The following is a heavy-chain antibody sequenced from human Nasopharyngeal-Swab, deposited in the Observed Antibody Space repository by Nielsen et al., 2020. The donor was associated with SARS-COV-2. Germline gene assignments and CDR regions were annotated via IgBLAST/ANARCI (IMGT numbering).Heavy chain of an antibody. Sequence: LSLTCAASGLTFSNAWMSWVRQAPGKGLEWVGRIKSKIDGGTTDYAAPVKGRFTISRDDSKNTLYLQMNSLKTEDTAVYYCTTDIVSQTIYYYYMDVWGKGTTVTVSS. CDR2: IKSKIDGGTT. V-gene: IGHV3-15*01. CDR1: GLTFSNAW. CDR3: TTDIVSQTIYYYYMDV. D-gene: IGHD2-21*01. J-gene: IGHJ6*03.